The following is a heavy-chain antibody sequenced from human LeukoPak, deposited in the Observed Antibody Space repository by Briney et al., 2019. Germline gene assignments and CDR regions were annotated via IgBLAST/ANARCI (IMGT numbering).Heavy chain of an antibody. J-gene: IGHJ4*02. D-gene: IGHD6-13*01. CDR1: GGSISSGDYY. CDR2: IYYSGST. V-gene: IGHV4-30-4*08. CDR3: ARDSSSCGFDY. Sequence: SQTLSLTCTVSGGSISSGDYYWSWIRQPPGKGLEWIGYIYYSGSTYYNPSLKSRVTISVDTSKNQLSLKLSSVTAADTAVYYCARDSSSCGFDYWGQGTLVTVSS.